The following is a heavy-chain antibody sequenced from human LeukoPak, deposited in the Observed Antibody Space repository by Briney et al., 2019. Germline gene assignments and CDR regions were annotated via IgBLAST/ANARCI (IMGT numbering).Heavy chain of an antibody. CDR2: IYYSGST. D-gene: IGHD5-18*01. CDR1: GGSISSGGYY. Sequence: PSETLSLTCTVSGGSISSGGYYWSWIRQHPGKGLEWIGYIYYSGSTYYNPSLKSRVTISVDTSKNQFSLKLSSVTAADTAVYYCARVGYAKRLYDYWGQGTLVTVSS. V-gene: IGHV4-31*03. CDR3: ARVGYAKRLYDY. J-gene: IGHJ4*02.